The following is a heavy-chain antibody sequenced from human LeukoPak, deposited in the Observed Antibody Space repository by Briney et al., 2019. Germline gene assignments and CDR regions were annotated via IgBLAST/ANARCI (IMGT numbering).Heavy chain of an antibody. D-gene: IGHD2-15*01. CDR2: IYYSGTT. V-gene: IGHV4-59*01. J-gene: IGHJ4*02. CDR1: GGSISSYY. CDR3: ARDNSGYCSGGSCYHFDY. Sequence: SETLSLTCTVSGGSISSYYWSWIRQPPGKALEWIGYIYYSGTTNYNPSLKCRVTISVDTSKNQFSLKLSSVTAADTAVYYCARDNSGYCSGGSCYHFDYWGQETLVTVSS.